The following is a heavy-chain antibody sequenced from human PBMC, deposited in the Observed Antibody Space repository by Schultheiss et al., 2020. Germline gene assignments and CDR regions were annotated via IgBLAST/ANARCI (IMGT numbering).Heavy chain of an antibody. CDR1: GFTFSSYW. CDR3: ARVHNYGLDN. V-gene: IGHV3-7*01. Sequence: GESLKISCAASGFTFSSYWMAWVRQAPGKGLEWVANTKEDGSEKYYVDSVKGRFTISRDNAKNSLYLQMNSLRAEDTAAYYCARVHNYGLDNWGQGTLVTVAS. D-gene: IGHD5-18*01. CDR2: TKEDGSEK. J-gene: IGHJ4*02.